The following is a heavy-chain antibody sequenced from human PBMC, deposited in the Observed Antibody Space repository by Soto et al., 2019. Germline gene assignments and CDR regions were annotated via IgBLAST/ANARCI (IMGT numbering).Heavy chain of an antibody. J-gene: IGHJ2*01. CDR1: GGSFSGYY. CDR2: INDRGSI. Sequence: QVQLQQWGAGPLRPLETLSLTCGVSGGSFSGYYWAWIRQSPGKGLEGIGEINDRGSINYNPSLKSRVSISVDTSKNHCSLTLRSVTAADTAVYYCARESHDILTGPPWVWYFDLWGRGTLVTVSS. CDR3: ARESHDILTGPPWVWYFDL. D-gene: IGHD3-9*01. V-gene: IGHV4-34*01.